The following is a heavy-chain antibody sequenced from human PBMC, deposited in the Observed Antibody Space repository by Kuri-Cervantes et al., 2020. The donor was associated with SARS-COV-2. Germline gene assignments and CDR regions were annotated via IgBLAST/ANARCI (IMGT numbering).Heavy chain of an antibody. CDR2: IWYDGSNK. V-gene: IGHV3-33*01. D-gene: IGHD6-13*01. CDR1: GFTFSSYG. CDR3: ARDQVASSSWDYYMDV. Sequence: GESLKISCAASGFTFSSYGMHWVRQAPGMGLEWVAVIWYDGSNKYYADSVKGRFTISRDNSKNTLYLQMNSLRAEDTAVYYCARDQVASSSWDYYMDVWGKGTTVTVSS. J-gene: IGHJ6*03.